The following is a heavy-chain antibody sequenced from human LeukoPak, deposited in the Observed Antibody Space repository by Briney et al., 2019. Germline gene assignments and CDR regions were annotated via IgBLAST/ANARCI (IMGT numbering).Heavy chain of an antibody. CDR3: AVGHYYHSSGYLFDS. Sequence: SETLSLTCTVSGGSISTGDYYWSWIRQPPGKGLEYIGYIYYSGSTYYNPSLKGRITISVDTSKNQFSLKLSSVPAADTAVYYCAVGHYYHSSGYLFDSWGQGTLVTVSS. CDR2: IYYSGST. J-gene: IGHJ4*02. V-gene: IGHV4-30-4*01. D-gene: IGHD3-22*01. CDR1: GGSISTGDYY.